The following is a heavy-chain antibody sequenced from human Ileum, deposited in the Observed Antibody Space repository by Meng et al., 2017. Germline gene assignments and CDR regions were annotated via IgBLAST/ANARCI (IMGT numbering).Heavy chain of an antibody. J-gene: IGHJ4*01. D-gene: IGHD3-22*01. CDR1: GYSISSDYY. V-gene: IGHV4-38-2*01. CDR2: IFHSGSS. Sequence: SEILSFTCAVPGYSISSDYYCSWIRQSPGKGLEWIARIFHSGSSDYDPSLKSRVTISVDTSKNQFSLKLTSVTAADSAVYYCARTRYHSGSAYYEFGYWGHGTLVTVSS. CDR3: ARTRYHSGSAYYEFGY.